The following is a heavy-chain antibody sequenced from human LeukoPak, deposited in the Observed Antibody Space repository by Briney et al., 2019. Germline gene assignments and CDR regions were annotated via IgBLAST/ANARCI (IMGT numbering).Heavy chain of an antibody. CDR3: ARVVPKRGATYYFDY. CDR2: IYHSGST. V-gene: IGHV4-30-2*01. D-gene: IGHD1-26*01. CDR1: GGSISSGGYS. Sequence: SQTLSLTCAVSGGSISSGGYSWSWIRQPPGKGLEWIGHIYHSGSTHYNPSLKSRVTISVDRSKNQFSLKLSSVTAADTAVYYCARVVPKRGATYYFDYWGQGTLVTVSS. J-gene: IGHJ4*02.